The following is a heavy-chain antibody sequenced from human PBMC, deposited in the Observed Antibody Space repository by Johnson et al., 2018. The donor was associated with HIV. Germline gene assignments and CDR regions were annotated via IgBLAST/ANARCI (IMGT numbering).Heavy chain of an antibody. Sequence: VQLVESGGAVVQPGGTLRLSCASSGFTFDAYTMHWVRQVPGKGLDWVSLITWHGGTTDYAAPVKGRFTISRDDSKNTLYLQMNSLRVEDTAVYYCARDPAAAALRAFDIWGQGTMVTVSS. V-gene: IGHV3-43*01. J-gene: IGHJ3*02. CDR3: ARDPAAAALRAFDI. CDR2: ITWHGGTT. CDR1: GFTFDAYT. D-gene: IGHD6-13*01.